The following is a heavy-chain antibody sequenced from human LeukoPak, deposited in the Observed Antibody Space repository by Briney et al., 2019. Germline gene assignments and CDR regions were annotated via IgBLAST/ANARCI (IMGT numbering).Heavy chain of an antibody. D-gene: IGHD6-13*01. V-gene: IGHV4-61*09. J-gene: IGHJ4*02. Sequence: KPSETLSLTCTVSGGSISSGSYCWSWIRQPAGKGLEWIGHIHTSGSTNYNPSLKSRVTISVDTSKNQLSLKLSSVTAADTAVYYCARAFYSSSWYHKEDFFDYWGQGTPVTVSS. CDR1: GGSISSGSYC. CDR2: IHTSGST. CDR3: ARAFYSSSWYHKEDFFDY.